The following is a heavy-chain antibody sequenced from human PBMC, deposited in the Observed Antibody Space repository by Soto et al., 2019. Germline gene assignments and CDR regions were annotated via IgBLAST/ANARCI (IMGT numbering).Heavy chain of an antibody. Sequence: SAPHCHTWSVDGGSFSGYDGSWIRKTPGKGLEWIGEINHSGSTNYNPSLKSRVTISVDTSKNQFSLKLSSVTAADTAVYYCARDSMMKAAAGTDFDYWGQGTLVTVSS. CDR2: INHSGST. J-gene: IGHJ4*02. V-gene: IGHV4-34*01. CDR3: ARDSMMKAAAGTDFDY. CDR1: GGSFSGYD. D-gene: IGHD6-13*01.